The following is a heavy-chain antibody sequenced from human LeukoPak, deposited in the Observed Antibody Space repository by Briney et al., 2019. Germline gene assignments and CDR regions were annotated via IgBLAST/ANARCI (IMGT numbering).Heavy chain of an antibody. V-gene: IGHV3-33*08. CDR3: ARGRSGTLDY. CDR2: IWYDGSNK. D-gene: IGHD1-26*01. CDR1: GFTVSSNY. J-gene: IGHJ4*02. Sequence: TGGSLRLSCAASGFTVSSNYMSWVRQAPGKGLEWVAVIWYDGSNKYYADSVKGRFTISRDNSKNTLYLQMNSLRAEDTAVYYCARGRSGTLDYWGQGTLVTVSS.